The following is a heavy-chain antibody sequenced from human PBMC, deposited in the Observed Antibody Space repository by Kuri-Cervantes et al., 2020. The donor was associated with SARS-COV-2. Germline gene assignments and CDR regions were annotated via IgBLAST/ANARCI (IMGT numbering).Heavy chain of an antibody. V-gene: IGHV4-61*09. CDR1: GDSIGSGSNF. Sequence: SETLSLTCTVSGDSIGSGSNFWSWIRKPAGKGLERIGYIYTSGGTNYNPSLKSRVTISLDTSKNQFSLKLSSVTAADTAVYYCAGGQGATRGVFYYYMDVWGKGTTVTVSS. CDR3: AGGQGATRGVFYYYMDV. D-gene: IGHD1/OR15-1a*01. CDR2: IYTSGGT. J-gene: IGHJ6*03.